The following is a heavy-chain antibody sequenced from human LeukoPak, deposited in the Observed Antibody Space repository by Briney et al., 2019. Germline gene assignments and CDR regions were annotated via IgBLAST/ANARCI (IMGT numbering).Heavy chain of an antibody. CDR1: GYTFTSYG. D-gene: IGHD2-21*02. V-gene: IGHV1-18*01. CDR2: ISAYNGNT. Sequence: ASVKVSCKASGYTFTSYGISWVRQAPGQALEWMGWISAYNGNTNYAQKLQGRVTMTTDTSTSTAYMELRSLRSDDTAVYYCARDLLAYCGGDCYYDYWGQGTLVTVSS. CDR3: ARDLLAYCGGDCYYDY. J-gene: IGHJ4*02.